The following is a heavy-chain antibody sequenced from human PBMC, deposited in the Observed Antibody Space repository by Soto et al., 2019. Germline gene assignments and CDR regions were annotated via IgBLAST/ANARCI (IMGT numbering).Heavy chain of an antibody. CDR1: GFSFSVYS. D-gene: IGHD2-2*01. CDR2: LTSSSSHT. Sequence: EVQLVESGGGLVKPGGSLRLSCAGSGFSFSVYSMNWVRQAPGKALEWVSSLTSSSSHTYYVDSVKGRFTISRDNAKNFLYLKMDSLRDEDTAVYYCGRVASASSWTPDYLGQGTLVTVSS. J-gene: IGHJ4*02. V-gene: IGHV3-21*02. CDR3: GRVASASSWTPDY.